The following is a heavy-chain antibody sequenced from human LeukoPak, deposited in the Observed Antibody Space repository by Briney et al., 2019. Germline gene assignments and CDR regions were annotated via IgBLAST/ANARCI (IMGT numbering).Heavy chain of an antibody. CDR3: AIMHGYYDGSGYWVQ. V-gene: IGHV3-23*01. CDR1: GLTFGSYG. J-gene: IGHJ1*01. CDR2: ITPNADRT. Sequence: GGSLRLSCAASGLTFGSYGMSWVRQAPGKGLEWVSFITPNADRTSYADSVEGRFTISRDNPRNTLYMQMNSLRDEDTAIYYCAIMHGYYDGSGYWVQWGQGTLVTVSS. D-gene: IGHD3-22*01.